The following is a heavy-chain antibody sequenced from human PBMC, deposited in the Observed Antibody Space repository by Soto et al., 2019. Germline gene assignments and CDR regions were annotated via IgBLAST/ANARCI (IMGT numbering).Heavy chain of an antibody. CDR3: ARALDTAMASKDNWFDP. J-gene: IGHJ5*02. Sequence: SVKVSCTACGYTLTISAIHWSRQEPGQRLEWMGWINPGNGNRKYSQKFQGRVTITRDTSASTAYMELSSLRSEDTAVYYCARALDTAMASKDNWFDPWCQGTLVTVSS. CDR2: INPGNGNR. V-gene: IGHV1-3*01. CDR1: GYTLTISA. D-gene: IGHD5-18*01.